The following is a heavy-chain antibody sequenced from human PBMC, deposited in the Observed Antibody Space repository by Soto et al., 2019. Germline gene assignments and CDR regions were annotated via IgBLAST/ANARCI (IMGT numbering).Heavy chain of an antibody. J-gene: IGHJ6*02. CDR1: GFTFSSYA. V-gene: IGHV3-23*01. D-gene: IGHD3-10*01. CDR2: ISDSDGST. Sequence: GGSLRLSCAASGFTFSSYAMSWVRQAPGKGLEWVSVISDSDGSTYYANSVKGRFTISRDNSKNTLYLQMNSLRAEDTAIYYSAKDLTMVRGVIYYGVDVWGRGTTVTVSS. CDR3: AKDLTMVRGVIYYGVDV.